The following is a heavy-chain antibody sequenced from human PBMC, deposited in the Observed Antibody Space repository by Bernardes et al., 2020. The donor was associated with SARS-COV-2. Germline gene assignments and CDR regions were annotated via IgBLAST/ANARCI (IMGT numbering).Heavy chain of an antibody. CDR3: ARDRGEVVTLFGVVTGPQYFDF. CDR2: ISYSGSI. J-gene: IGHJ4*02. D-gene: IGHD3-3*01. CDR1: GRSLRNCF. Sequence: SVSLSLTCPVFGRSLRNCFCILIRQPPGRGLDFIGYISYSGSIDYNPSLKSRVTISVDTSKSQFSLELRSVTAADTAVYYCARDRGEVVTLFGVVTGPQYFDFWGQGTLVTVSS. V-gene: IGHV4-59*01.